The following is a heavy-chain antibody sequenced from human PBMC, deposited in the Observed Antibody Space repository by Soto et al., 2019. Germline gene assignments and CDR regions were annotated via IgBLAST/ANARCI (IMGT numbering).Heavy chain of an antibody. D-gene: IGHD4-17*01. J-gene: IGHJ4*02. Sequence: QITLKESGPALVKPTQPLTLTCTFSGFSLSTSGVGVGWIRQPPGKALEWLAVIYWDESKHYSPSLESRLTITKATSTNQVVLTMTKMDPVDTATYFCAHKGYGDYPLDYWGQGTLVTVSS. CDR3: AHKGYGDYPLDY. CDR2: IYWDESK. V-gene: IGHV2-5*02. CDR1: GFSLSTSGVG.